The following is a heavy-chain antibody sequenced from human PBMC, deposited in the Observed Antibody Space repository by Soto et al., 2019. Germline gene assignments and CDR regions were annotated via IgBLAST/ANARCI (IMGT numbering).Heavy chain of an antibody. CDR1: GGTFRNYA. V-gene: IGHV1-69*01. Sequence: QVQLVQSGAEVKKPGSSVKLSCKTSGGTFRNYAINWVRQAPGQGLEWMGGSIPVFGTANYAQTFQGRFTIPADESTSTAYMELSSLRSQDTAVYYSAIPLPKQQLVRGAFDHWGQGTLVTVAS. D-gene: IGHD6-13*01. J-gene: IGHJ4*02. CDR2: SIPVFGTA. CDR3: AIPLPKQQLVRGAFDH.